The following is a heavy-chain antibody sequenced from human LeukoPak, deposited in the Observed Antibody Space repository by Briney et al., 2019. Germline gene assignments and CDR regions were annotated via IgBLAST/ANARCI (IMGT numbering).Heavy chain of an antibody. V-gene: IGHV4-4*07. J-gene: IGHJ4*02. CDR3: ARDAAYYYGSGSYRNGIDY. Sequence: SETLSLTCTISGGSISSYYWSWIRQPAGKGLEWIGRIYTSGSTNYNPSLKSRVTMSVDTSKNQFSLKLSSVTAADTAVYYCARDAAYYYGSGSYRNGIDYWGQGSLVTVSS. CDR1: GGSISSYY. CDR2: IYTSGST. D-gene: IGHD3-10*01.